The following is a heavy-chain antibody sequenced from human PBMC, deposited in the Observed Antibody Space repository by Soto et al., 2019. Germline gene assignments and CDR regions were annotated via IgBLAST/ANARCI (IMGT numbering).Heavy chain of an antibody. D-gene: IGHD3-10*01. CDR1: GYTFTSYG. J-gene: IGHJ6*02. Sequence: QVQLVQSGAEVKKPGASVKVSCKASGYTFTSYGVSWVRQAPGQGLEWMGWISGYNGNTNYAQKLQGRVTMTTDTSTSTAYMELRSLRSDDTAVYYCGRAGNYYYGSVSPYYYGMDVWGQGITVTVSS. V-gene: IGHV1-18*04. CDR3: GRAGNYYYGSVSPYYYGMDV. CDR2: ISGYNGNT.